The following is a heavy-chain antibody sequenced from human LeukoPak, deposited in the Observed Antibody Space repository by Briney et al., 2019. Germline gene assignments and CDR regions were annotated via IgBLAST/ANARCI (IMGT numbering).Heavy chain of an antibody. CDR3: ARWDHGTAYFDS. CDR2: TSYRSKWYD. D-gene: IGHD1-26*01. Sequence: SQTLSLTCAMSGDSVSSNSVAWNWMRQSPSRGLEWLGRTSYRSKWYDNYAVSVKSRITINPDTCKNQFSLQLKSVTPEDTAVYYCARWDHGTAYFDSWGQGTLVTVSS. CDR1: GDSVSSNSVA. V-gene: IGHV6-1*01. J-gene: IGHJ4*02.